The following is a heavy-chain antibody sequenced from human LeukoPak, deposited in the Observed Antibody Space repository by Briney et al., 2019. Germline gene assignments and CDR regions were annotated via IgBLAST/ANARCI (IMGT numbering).Heavy chain of an antibody. CDR1: GFSRHTSGEG. J-gene: IGHJ6*03. V-gene: IGHV2-5*01. D-gene: IGHD2/OR15-2a*01. CDR2: IFLNGHK. CDR3: AHLSRTRGQYYNYYYMDG. Sequence: ESTPRLVKPTQTLTLTCSFSGFSRHTSGEGVGWVRQPPGNGLEWLAPIFLNGHKRYSPSLKSRLTITKDASKNQVVLTMTNMDPVDTGTYYCAHLSRTRGQYYNYYYMDGWGKGTTVTVS.